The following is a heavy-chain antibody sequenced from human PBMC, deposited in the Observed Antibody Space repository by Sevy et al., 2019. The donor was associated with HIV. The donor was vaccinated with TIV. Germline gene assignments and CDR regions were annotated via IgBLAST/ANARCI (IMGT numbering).Heavy chain of an antibody. D-gene: IGHD3-10*01. V-gene: IGHV3-30*04. CDR1: GFTFSDYT. CDR3: TRVRGLLGWFDS. J-gene: IGHJ5*01. Sequence: GGSLRLSCAASGFTFSDYTIHWVRQAPGKGLEWVSVISYDGSRTSYAESMKDRFTISRDNSKNTLFLQMNSLRAEDTAVYYCTRVRGLLGWFDSWGQGTLFTVSS. CDR2: ISYDGSRT.